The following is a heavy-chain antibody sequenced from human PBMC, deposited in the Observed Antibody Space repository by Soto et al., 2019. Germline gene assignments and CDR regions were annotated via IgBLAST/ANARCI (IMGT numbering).Heavy chain of an antibody. J-gene: IGHJ4*02. V-gene: IGHV3-23*01. CDR2: ISGSGGTT. CDR3: AKVPLRPYYFDY. Sequence: GGSLRLSSAASGLTLSPYARILCRQARGRGLEWVSAISGSGGTTYYADSGNGRFTISRDNSKNTVDLQLNSLRADDTAVYHCAKVPLRPYYFDYWGLGTLVTVSS. CDR1: GLTLSPYA. D-gene: IGHD2-21*01.